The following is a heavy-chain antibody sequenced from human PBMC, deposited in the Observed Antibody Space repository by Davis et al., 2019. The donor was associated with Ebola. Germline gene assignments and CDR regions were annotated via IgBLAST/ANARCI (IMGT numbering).Heavy chain of an antibody. D-gene: IGHD5-12*01. CDR3: ATTVAGGYHAGFDY. V-gene: IGHV5-51*01. Sequence: AASLITSCTASGSISTSYWICLVRHTPGKGLEWMGIIYPGDSDTRYSPSFQGQVTISADKSISTAYLQWSSLKASDTAMYYCATTVAGGYHAGFDYWGQGTLVTVSS. J-gene: IGHJ4*02. CDR1: GSISTSYW. CDR2: IYPGDSDT.